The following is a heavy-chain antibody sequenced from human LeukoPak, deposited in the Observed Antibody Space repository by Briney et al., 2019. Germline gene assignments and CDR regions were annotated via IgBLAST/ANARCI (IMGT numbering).Heavy chain of an antibody. CDR2: IIPIFGTA. D-gene: IGHD3-3*01. CDR3: ARDRQSITIFTSYYYYYGMDV. Sequence: SVKVSCKASGGTFSSYAISWVRQAPGQGLEWMGGIIPIFGTANYAQKFQGRVTITADESTSTAYMELSSLRSEDTAVYYCARDRQSITIFTSYYYYYGMDVWAKGPRSPPP. V-gene: IGHV1-69*13. CDR1: GGTFSSYA. J-gene: IGHJ6*02.